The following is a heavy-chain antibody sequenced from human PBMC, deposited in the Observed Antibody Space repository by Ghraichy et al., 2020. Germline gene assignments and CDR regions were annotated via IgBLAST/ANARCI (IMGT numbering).Heavy chain of an antibody. CDR1: GFTFSSYA. D-gene: IGHD3-9*01. Sequence: GESLNISCAASGFTFSSYAMSWVRQAPGKGLEWVSAISGSGGSTYYADSVKGRFTISRDNSKNTLYLQMNSLRAEDTAVYYWAKRDILTGYWDYWGQGTLVTVSS. V-gene: IGHV3-23*01. CDR3: AKRDILTGYWDY. CDR2: ISGSGGST. J-gene: IGHJ4*02.